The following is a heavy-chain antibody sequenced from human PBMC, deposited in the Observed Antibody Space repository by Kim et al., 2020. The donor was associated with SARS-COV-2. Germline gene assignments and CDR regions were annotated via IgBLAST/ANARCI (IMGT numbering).Heavy chain of an antibody. J-gene: IGHJ6*02. Sequence: SQTLSLTCAISGDSVSSNSASWHWIRQSPSRGLEWLGRTFYRSRWYNDYAVSVKSRISINPDTSKNQFSLHLNSVTPEDTAVYFCTRRAWDLERGYYYGMDVWGQGTTVTVSS. V-gene: IGHV6-1*01. CDR2: TFYRSRWYN. CDR1: GDSVSSNSAS. CDR3: TRRAWDLERGYYYGMDV. D-gene: IGHD1-26*01.